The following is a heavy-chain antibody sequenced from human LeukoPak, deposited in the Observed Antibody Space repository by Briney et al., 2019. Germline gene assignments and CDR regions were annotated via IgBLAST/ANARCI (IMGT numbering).Heavy chain of an antibody. CDR1: GFTFSSYA. CDR2: ISNDGSNK. Sequence: GGSLRLSCAASGFTFSSYAMHWVRQAPGKGLEWVSVISNDGSNKYYADSVKGRFTISRDNSKNTLYLQMNSLRAEDTAVYYCARDLWFGELSSIFDYWGQGTLVTVSS. CDR3: ARDLWFGELSSIFDY. J-gene: IGHJ4*02. D-gene: IGHD3-10*01. V-gene: IGHV3-30*04.